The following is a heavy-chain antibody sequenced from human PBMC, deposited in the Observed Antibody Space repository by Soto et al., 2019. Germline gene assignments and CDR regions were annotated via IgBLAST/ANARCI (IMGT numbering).Heavy chain of an antibody. V-gene: IGHV1-8*02. CDR1: GYTFFSHD. D-gene: IGHD1-26*01. CDR3: TIYTTSFSYFIH. CDR2: VNSQSGKT. J-gene: IGHJ4*02. Sequence: QVQLVQSGAEAKKPGASVKVSCKASGYTFFSHDINWVRQASGQGLEWMGWVNSQSGKTEYAQKFQGRVTMTRDPSIDTAYMELSSLTSEDTGVYYCTIYTTSFSYFIHGGQGALVTVSS.